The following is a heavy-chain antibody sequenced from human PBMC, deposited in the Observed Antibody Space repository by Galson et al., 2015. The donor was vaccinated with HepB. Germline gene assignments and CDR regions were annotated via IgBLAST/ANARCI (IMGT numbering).Heavy chain of an antibody. J-gene: IGHJ2*01. V-gene: IGHV1-24*01. Sequence: SVKVSCKVSGYTLTELSMHWVRQAPGKGLEWMGGFDPEDGETIYAQKFQGRVTMTEDTSTDTAYMELSSLRSEDTAVYYCATVASNWVRGSYWYFDLWGRGTLVTVSS. CDR2: FDPEDGET. D-gene: IGHD7-27*01. CDR1: GYTLTELS. CDR3: ATVASNWVRGSYWYFDL.